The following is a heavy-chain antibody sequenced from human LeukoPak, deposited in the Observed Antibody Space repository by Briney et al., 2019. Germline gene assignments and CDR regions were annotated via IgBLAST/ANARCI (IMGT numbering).Heavy chain of an antibody. CDR3: ARDSGSYSYIDY. V-gene: IGHV3-33*08. CDR2: IWYDGSSK. D-gene: IGHD1-26*01. CDR1: GFTFSSYG. J-gene: IGHJ4*02. Sequence: GGSLRLSCAASGFTFSSYGMHWVRQAPGKGLEWVAVIWYDGSSKYYADSVKGRFTISRDNSKNTLYLQMNSLRAEDTAVYYCARDSGSYSYIDYWGQGTLVIVSS.